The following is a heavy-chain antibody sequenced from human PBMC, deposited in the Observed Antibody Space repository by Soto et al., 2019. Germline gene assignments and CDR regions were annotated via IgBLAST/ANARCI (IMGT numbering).Heavy chain of an antibody. Sequence: ASVKVPCKASGYTFFDYGFSWVRQAPGQGLEWMGWISPYNGNTHYVETFQGRVIMTTDTSTSTAFMELRTLTSDDTAVYYCARVPPPTQGDSNKNNWLDPWGQGTLVTVSS. CDR2: ISPYNGNT. J-gene: IGHJ5*02. D-gene: IGHD3-16*01. CDR1: GYTFFDYG. V-gene: IGHV1-18*04. CDR3: ARVPPPTQGDSNKNNWLDP.